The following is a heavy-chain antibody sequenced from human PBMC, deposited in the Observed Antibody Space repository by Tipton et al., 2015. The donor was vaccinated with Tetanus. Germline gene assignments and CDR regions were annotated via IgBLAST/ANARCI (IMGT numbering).Heavy chain of an antibody. CDR3: ARDLLRSGDRYEVVDGRY. CDR2: INPNSGGT. D-gene: IGHD1-14*01. CDR1: GYTFTGYY. Sequence: QMQLVQSGAEVKKPGASVKVSCKASGYTFTGYYMHWVRQAPGQGLEWMGWINPNSGGTNYAQKFQGRVTMTRDTSISTAYMGLSRLRSDDTAVYYCARDLLRSGDRYEVVDGRYWGQGTLVTVSS. V-gene: IGHV1-2*02. J-gene: IGHJ4*02.